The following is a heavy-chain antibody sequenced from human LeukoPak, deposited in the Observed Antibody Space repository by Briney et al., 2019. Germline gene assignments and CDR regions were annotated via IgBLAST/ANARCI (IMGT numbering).Heavy chain of an antibody. CDR1: GYTFTGYY. CDR2: INPNSGGT. V-gene: IGHV1-2*02. Sequence: ASVKVSCKASGYTFTGYYMHWVRQAPGQGLEWIGWINPNSGGTNYAQKFQGRVTMTRDTSISTAYMELSRLRSDDTAVYYCARLLYSGYDWGDYWGQGTLVTVSS. CDR3: ARLLYSGYDWGDY. J-gene: IGHJ4*02. D-gene: IGHD5-12*01.